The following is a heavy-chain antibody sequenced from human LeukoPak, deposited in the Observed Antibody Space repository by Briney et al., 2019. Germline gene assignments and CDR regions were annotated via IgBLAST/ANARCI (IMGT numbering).Heavy chain of an antibody. J-gene: IGHJ4*02. CDR2: ISSSSSTI. Sequence: PGGSLRLSCAASGFTSSSYSMNWVRQAPGKGLEWVSYISSSSSTIYYADSVKGRFTISRDNAKNSLYLQMNSLGAEDTAVYYCARIGGQQLVKVQKWGQGTLVTVSS. V-gene: IGHV3-48*01. CDR3: ARIGGQQLVKVQK. CDR1: GFTSSSYS. D-gene: IGHD6-13*01.